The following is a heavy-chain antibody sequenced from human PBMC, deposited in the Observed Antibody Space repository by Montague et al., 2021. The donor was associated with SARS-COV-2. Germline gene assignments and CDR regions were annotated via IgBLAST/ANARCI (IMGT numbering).Heavy chain of an antibody. J-gene: IGHJ5*02. Sequence: SETLSLTCSRLGSSYSGADWKSTRLNPGHALESYGEISQRGSTNYNPSLKSRVTISVDTSKNQFSLKLSSVTAADTAVYYCARERYSFSLTRGSTWFDPWGQGTLVTVSS. CDR1: GSSYSGAD. V-gene: IGHV4-34*01. CDR2: ISQRGST. D-gene: IGHD3-9*01. CDR3: ARERYSFSLTRGSTWFDP.